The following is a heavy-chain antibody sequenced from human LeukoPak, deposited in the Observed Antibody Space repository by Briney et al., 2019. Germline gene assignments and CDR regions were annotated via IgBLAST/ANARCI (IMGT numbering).Heavy chain of an antibody. Sequence: GGPLRLSCAASGFTFSSYAMYWVRQAPGRGLEWVSGIFGSGGSTHYADSVKGRFTISRGNSKNTAYLQMNSLRAEDTAVYYCAKTTTGYSSGRFPGWPVDYWGQGTLVTVSS. CDR2: IFGSGGST. J-gene: IGHJ4*02. CDR1: GFTFSSYA. CDR3: AKTTTGYSSGRFPGWPVDY. V-gene: IGHV3-23*01. D-gene: IGHD6-19*01.